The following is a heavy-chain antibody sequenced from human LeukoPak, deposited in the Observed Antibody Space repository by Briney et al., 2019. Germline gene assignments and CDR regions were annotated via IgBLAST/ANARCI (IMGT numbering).Heavy chain of an antibody. D-gene: IGHD1-26*01. CDR1: GLTFSSYA. J-gene: IGHJ4*02. CDR3: AKERGYSGSSVDY. Sequence: GGSLRLSCAASGLTFSSYAMNWVRQAPGKGLEWVSSISGSGDSTYYADSVKGRFTISRDTSKNTLYLQMNSLRAEDTAVYYCAKERGYSGSSVDYWGQGTLLTVSS. V-gene: IGHV3-23*01. CDR2: ISGSGDST.